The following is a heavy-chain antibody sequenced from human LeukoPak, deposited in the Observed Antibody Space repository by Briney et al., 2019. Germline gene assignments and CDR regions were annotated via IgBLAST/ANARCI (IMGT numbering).Heavy chain of an antibody. Sequence: GGSLRLSCAASGFTFSTYAMSWVRQAPGKGLEWVSGISGSGGSTYYADSVKGRFTISRDNSKNTVYLQMNSLRAEDTAVYYCAKDGGYCSSTSCYYNYWGQGTLVTVSS. D-gene: IGHD2-2*01. J-gene: IGHJ4*02. CDR2: ISGSGGST. CDR3: AKDGGYCSSTSCYYNY. V-gene: IGHV3-23*01. CDR1: GFTFSTYA.